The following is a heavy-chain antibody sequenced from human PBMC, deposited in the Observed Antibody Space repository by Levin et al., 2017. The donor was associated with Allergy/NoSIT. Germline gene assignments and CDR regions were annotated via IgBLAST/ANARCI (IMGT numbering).Heavy chain of an antibody. CDR3: ARGHSSGYYYYYYGMDV. D-gene: IGHD6-19*01. V-gene: IGHV1-8*01. J-gene: IGHJ6*02. Sequence: PKASVKVSCKASGYTFTSYDINWVRQATGQGLEWMGWMNPNSGNTGYAQKFQGRVTMTRNTSISTAYMELSSLRSEDTAVYYCARGHSSGYYYYYYGMDVWGQGTTVTVSS. CDR1: GYTFTSYD. CDR2: MNPNSGNT.